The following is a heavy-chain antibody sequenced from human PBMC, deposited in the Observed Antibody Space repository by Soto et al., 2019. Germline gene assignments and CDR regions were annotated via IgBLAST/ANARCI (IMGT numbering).Heavy chain of an antibody. Sequence: EVQLVESGGGLVQPGGSLRLSCAASGFTFSSYWMSWVRQAPGKGLEWVANIKQDGSEKYYVDPVKGRFTISRDNAKNSLYLQMNSLRAEDTAVYYCASAPGYYGSGSYLYYYYMDVWGKGTTVTVSS. CDR1: GFTFSSYW. J-gene: IGHJ6*03. V-gene: IGHV3-7*01. CDR2: IKQDGSEK. CDR3: ASAPGYYGSGSYLYYYYMDV. D-gene: IGHD3-10*01.